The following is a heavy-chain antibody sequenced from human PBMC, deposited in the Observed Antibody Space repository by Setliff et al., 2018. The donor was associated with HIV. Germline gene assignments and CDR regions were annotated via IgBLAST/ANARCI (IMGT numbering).Heavy chain of an antibody. CDR1: GFTFSDYW. CDR2: IKQDGSEK. D-gene: IGHD6-13*01. CDR3: ARAMSSSWYIDGFDI. Sequence: PGGSLRLSCAASGFTFSDYWMTWVRQAPGKGLEWVANIKQDGSEKYCVDSVKGRFTISRDNAKNSLYLQMNSLGAEDTAVYYCARAMSSSWYIDGFDIWGQGTVVTVSS. V-gene: IGHV3-7*03. J-gene: IGHJ3*02.